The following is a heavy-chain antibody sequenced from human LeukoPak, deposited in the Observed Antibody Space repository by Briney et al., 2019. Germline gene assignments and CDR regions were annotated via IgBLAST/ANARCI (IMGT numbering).Heavy chain of an antibody. CDR1: GFTFSSYG. CDR3: ATDHDYYDSSGYYSFCDY. V-gene: IGHV3-33*01. CDR2: IWYDGSNK. D-gene: IGHD3-22*01. Sequence: PGGSLRLSCAASGFTFSSYGMHWVRQAPGKGLEWVAVIWYDGSNKYYADSVKGRFTISRDNSKNTLYLQMNSLRAEDTAVYYCATDHDYYDSSGYYSFCDYWGQGTLVTVSS. J-gene: IGHJ4*02.